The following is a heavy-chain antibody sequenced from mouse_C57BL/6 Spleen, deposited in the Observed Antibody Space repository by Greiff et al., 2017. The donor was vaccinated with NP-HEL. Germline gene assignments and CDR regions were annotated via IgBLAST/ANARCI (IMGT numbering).Heavy chain of an antibody. CDR3: ARSDGYYVFYWYFDV. V-gene: IGHV1-80*01. CDR1: GYAFSSYW. D-gene: IGHD2-3*01. Sequence: VKLQESGAELVKPGASVKISCKASGYAFSSYWMNWVKQRPGKGLEWIGQIYPGDGDTNYNGKFKGKATLTADKSSSTAYMQLSSLTSEDSAVYFCARSDGYYVFYWYFDVWGTGTTVTVSS. CDR2: IYPGDGDT. J-gene: IGHJ1*03.